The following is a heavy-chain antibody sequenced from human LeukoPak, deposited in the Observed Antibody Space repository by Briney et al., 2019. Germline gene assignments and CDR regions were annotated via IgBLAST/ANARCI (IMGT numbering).Heavy chain of an antibody. CDR1: GFTFEDYT. V-gene: IGHV3-43*01. D-gene: IGHD2-15*01. Sequence: GGSLRLSCAASGFTFEDYTMHWVRQTPGKALEWVSLISWVGDKIFYADSVKGRFTISRDNNKRSLSLQMNSLRTEDTALYYCAKGVVVVAAEYYFDYWGQGTLVTVSS. J-gene: IGHJ4*02. CDR3: AKGVVVVAAEYYFDY. CDR2: ISWVGDKI.